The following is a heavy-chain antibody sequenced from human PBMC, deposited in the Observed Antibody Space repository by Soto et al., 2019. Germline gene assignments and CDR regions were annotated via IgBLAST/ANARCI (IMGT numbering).Heavy chain of an antibody. Sequence: QVQLQESGPGLVKPSETLSLTCTVSGDSISTYYWNWIRQPLGKGLEWIGYIYYIGRTNYNPSLRSRVTMSLDTSKNQISLNLHSVTAADTAVYYCARDPVGLTHFDYWGQGILVTVSS. D-gene: IGHD1-26*01. V-gene: IGHV4-59*01. J-gene: IGHJ4*02. CDR1: GDSISTYY. CDR3: ARDPVGLTHFDY. CDR2: IYYIGRT.